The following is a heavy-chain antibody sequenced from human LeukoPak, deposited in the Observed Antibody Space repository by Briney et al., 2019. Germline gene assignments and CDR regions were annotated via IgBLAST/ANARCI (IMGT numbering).Heavy chain of an antibody. Sequence: SETLSLTCAVSGDSITSNTWWNWARQPPGKGLEWIGEIYHGGSTNYNPSLRSRVTISVDTSKNQFSLKLSSVTAADTAVYYCARDKGSGWFAVNWFDPWGQGTLVTVSS. CDR2: IYHGGST. CDR3: ARDKGSGWFAVNWFDP. V-gene: IGHV4-4*02. D-gene: IGHD6-19*01. J-gene: IGHJ5*02. CDR1: GDSITSNTW.